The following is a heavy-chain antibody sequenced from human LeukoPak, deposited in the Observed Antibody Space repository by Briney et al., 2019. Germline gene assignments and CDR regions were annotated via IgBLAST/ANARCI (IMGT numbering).Heavy chain of an antibody. J-gene: IGHJ4*02. CDR1: GFTFSNYI. Sequence: GGSLRLSCAASGFTFSNYIMHWVRQAPGKGLDWVAVVLEDGSYQYYADSVKGRFTISRDNAKNSLYLQMNSLRAEDTAVYYCARDGSGRVPEMSAPDYWGQGTLVTVSS. CDR3: ARDGSGRVPEMSAPDY. D-gene: IGHD3-10*01. V-gene: IGHV3-30*04. CDR2: VLEDGSYQ.